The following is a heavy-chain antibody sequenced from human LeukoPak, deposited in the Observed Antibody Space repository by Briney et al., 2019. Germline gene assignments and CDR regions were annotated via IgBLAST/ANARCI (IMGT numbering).Heavy chain of an antibody. D-gene: IGHD2-21*02. Sequence: SVKVSCKASGGTFSSYAISWVRQAPGQGLEWMGGIIPIFGTANYAQKFQGRVTVTADGSTSTAYMELSSLRSEDTAVYYCAGRGDYVTPGSFDYWGQGTLVTVSS. CDR3: AGRGDYVTPGSFDY. CDR2: IIPIFGTA. V-gene: IGHV1-69*13. CDR1: GGTFSSYA. J-gene: IGHJ4*02.